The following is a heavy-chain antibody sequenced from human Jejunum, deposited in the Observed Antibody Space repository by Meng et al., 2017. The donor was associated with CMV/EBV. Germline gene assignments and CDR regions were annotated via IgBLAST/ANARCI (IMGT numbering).Heavy chain of an antibody. J-gene: IGHJ4*02. CDR1: SIRSSGFY. CDR2: IHHTGDA. D-gene: IGHD3-22*01. CDR3: ARRVGRYYDSSGGIDY. Sequence: SIRSSGFYWGWIRQSPGRGLEWIASIHHTGDAFHNPSLNGRVTISVDTPRNQFSLRLSSVTAADTAMYYCARRVGRYYDSSGGIDYWGRGTQVTVSS. V-gene: IGHV4-39*07.